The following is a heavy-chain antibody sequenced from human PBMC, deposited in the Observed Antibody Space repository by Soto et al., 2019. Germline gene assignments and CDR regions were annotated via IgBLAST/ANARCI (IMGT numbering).Heavy chain of an antibody. CDR1: GGSISSSNW. D-gene: IGHD6-13*01. Sequence: PSETLSLTCAVSGGSISSSNWWSWVRQPPGKGLEWIGEIYHSGSTNYNPSLKSRVTISVDKSKNQFSLKLSSVTAADTAVYYCARDRSLIAAAGGYNWFDPWGQGTLVTVSS. J-gene: IGHJ5*02. CDR3: ARDRSLIAAAGGYNWFDP. V-gene: IGHV4-4*02. CDR2: IYHSGST.